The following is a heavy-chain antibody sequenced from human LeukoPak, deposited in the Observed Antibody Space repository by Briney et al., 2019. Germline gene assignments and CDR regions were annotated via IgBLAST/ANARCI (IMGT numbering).Heavy chain of an antibody. CDR2: ISGSGGST. D-gene: IGHD5-18*01. V-gene: IGHV3-23*01. CDR1: GFTFGNYA. Sequence: GGSLRLSCAASGFTFGNYAMSWVRQAPGKWLDWVSGISGSGGSTYYADSVTGRFTISRDNSKNTLYLQMNSLRAEDTAVYYCANTPQTMVTNFDYWGQGTLVTVSS. J-gene: IGHJ4*02. CDR3: ANTPQTMVTNFDY.